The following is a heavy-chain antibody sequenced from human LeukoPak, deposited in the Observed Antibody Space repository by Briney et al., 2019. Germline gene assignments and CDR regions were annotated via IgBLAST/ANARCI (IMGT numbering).Heavy chain of an antibody. CDR1: GGTFSSYA. V-gene: IGHV1-69*13. D-gene: IGHD1-26*01. Sequence: SVTVSCKASGGTFSSYAISWVRQAPGQGLEWMGGIIPIFGTANYAQKFQGRVTITADESTSTAYMELSSLRSEDTAVYYCARDNSGSHTPYYYGMDVWGQGTTVTVSS. CDR2: IIPIFGTA. J-gene: IGHJ6*02. CDR3: ARDNSGSHTPYYYGMDV.